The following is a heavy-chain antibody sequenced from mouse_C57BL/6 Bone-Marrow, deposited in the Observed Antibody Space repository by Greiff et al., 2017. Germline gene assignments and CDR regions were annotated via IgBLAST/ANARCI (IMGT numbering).Heavy chain of an antibody. CDR1: GFTFSSYA. J-gene: IGHJ4*01. V-gene: IGHV5-4*01. CDR2: ISDGGSYT. D-gene: IGHD1-1*01. CDR3: ARDRRDYYGSSPYAMDY. Sequence: DVKLQESGGGLVKPGGSLKLSCAASGFTFSSYAMSWVRQTPETRLEWVATISDGGSYTYYPDNVKGRFTISRDNAKNNLYLQMSHLKSEDTAMYYCARDRRDYYGSSPYAMDYWGQGTSVTVSS.